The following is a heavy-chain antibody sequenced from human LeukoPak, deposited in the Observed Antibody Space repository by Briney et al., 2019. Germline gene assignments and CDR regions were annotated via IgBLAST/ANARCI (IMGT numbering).Heavy chain of an antibody. J-gene: IGHJ4*02. V-gene: IGHV4-59*01. CDR2: IYYSGST. Sequence: KSSETLSLTCTVSGGSISSYYWSWIRQPPGKGLEWIGYIYYSGSTNYNPSLKSRVTISVDTSKNQFSLKLSSVTAADTAVYYCARSSPAADYYFDYWGQGTLVTVSS. D-gene: IGHD2-2*01. CDR1: GGSISSYY. CDR3: ARSSPAADYYFDY.